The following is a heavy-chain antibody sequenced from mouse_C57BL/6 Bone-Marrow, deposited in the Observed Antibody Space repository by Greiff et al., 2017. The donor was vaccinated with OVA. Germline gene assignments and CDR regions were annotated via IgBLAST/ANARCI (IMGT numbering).Heavy chain of an antibody. CDR3: ASPGYGSIYYYFDY. CDR1: GYTFTDYY. D-gene: IGHD1-1*01. Sequence: VQLQQSGAELVRPGASVKLSCKASGYTFTDYYINWVKQRPGQGLEWIARIYPGSGNTYYNEKFKGKATLTAEKSSSTAYMQLSSLTSEDSPVYFCASPGYGSIYYYFDYWGQGTTLTVSS. V-gene: IGHV1-76*01. J-gene: IGHJ2*01. CDR2: IYPGSGNT.